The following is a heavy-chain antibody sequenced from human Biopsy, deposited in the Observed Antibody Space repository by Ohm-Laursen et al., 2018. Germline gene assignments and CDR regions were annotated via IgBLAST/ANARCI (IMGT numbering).Heavy chain of an antibody. D-gene: IGHD2-8*01. CDR1: GFTFSSYG. CDR3: AKCMTGGSNYYFHH. J-gene: IGHJ4*02. CDR2: IWYDGSNK. Sequence: SLRLSCSAAGFTFSSYGMHWVRQAPGKGLEWVAAIWYDGSNKNYADSVKGRFTISRDNSKNTLYLQMNSLRGEDTAVYYCAKCMTGGSNYYFHHCGQGTLVTVSS. V-gene: IGHV3-33*06.